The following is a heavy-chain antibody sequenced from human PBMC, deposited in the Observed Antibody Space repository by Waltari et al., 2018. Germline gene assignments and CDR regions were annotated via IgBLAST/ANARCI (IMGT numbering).Heavy chain of an antibody. CDR2: IYFGGNT. Sequence: QLQLQESGPGLVKPSETLSLTCSVSGGSIPRDDHYWGWIRRPPGQGREGIGSIYFGGNTYYTPSLRGRVTISVDTSKNHFSLQLRSVTAADTAVYYCARHVEEVVAAPTGYIDYWGQGTLVTVSS. CDR1: GGSIPRDDHY. V-gene: IGHV4-39*01. J-gene: IGHJ4*02. CDR3: ARHVEEVVAAPTGYIDY. D-gene: IGHD3-22*01.